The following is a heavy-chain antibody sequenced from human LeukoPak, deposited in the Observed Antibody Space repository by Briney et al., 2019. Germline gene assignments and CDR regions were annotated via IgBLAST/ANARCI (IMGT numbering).Heavy chain of an antibody. CDR3: ARESSATDY. J-gene: IGHJ4*02. V-gene: IGHV4-4*08. Sequence: SETLSLTCSVSTGSISTYYWSWIRQSPGKGLEWIGYIYHGGTTSYNPSLKSRITISVDTSKNQFSLKLSSVTAADTSLYYCARESSATDYWGQGTLVTVSS. CDR2: IYHGGTT. D-gene: IGHD6-19*01. CDR1: TGSISTYY.